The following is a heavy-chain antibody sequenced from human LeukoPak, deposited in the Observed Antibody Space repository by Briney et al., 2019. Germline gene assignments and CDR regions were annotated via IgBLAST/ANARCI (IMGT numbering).Heavy chain of an antibody. D-gene: IGHD3-10*01. CDR1: GFTFSSYA. CDR3: ASQKVRGPDWFDP. J-gene: IGHJ5*02. Sequence: GGSLRLSCATSGFTFSSYAMSWVRQAPGKGLEWVSSISGSGGNTYYADSVKGRFTISRDYSKNTLYLQMNSLRTEETAVYYCASQKVRGPDWFDPWGQGTLVTVSS. CDR2: ISGSGGNT. V-gene: IGHV3-23*01.